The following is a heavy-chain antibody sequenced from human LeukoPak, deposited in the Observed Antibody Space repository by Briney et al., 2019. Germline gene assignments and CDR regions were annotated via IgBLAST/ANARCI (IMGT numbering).Heavy chain of an antibody. V-gene: IGHV4-30-2*01. CDR2: IYHSGST. Sequence: PSETLSLTCTVSGGSISSGGYYWSWIRQPPGKGLEWIGYIYHSGSTYYNPSLKSRVTISVDRSKNQFSLKLSSVTAADTAVYYCARDGPQGQDYWGQGTLVTVSS. CDR3: ARDGPQGQDY. CDR1: GGSISSGGYY. J-gene: IGHJ4*02.